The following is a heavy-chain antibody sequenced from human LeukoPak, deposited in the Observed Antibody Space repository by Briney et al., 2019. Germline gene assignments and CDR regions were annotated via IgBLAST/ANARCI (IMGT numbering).Heavy chain of an antibody. D-gene: IGHD1-26*01. CDR3: AKEKRNLRGARDAFDI. CDR2: TYSDGTT. CDR1: GFTVSSNF. J-gene: IGHJ3*02. V-gene: IGHV3-53*01. Sequence: GGSLRLSCAASGFTVSSNFMTWVRQAPGKGLEWVSVTYSDGTTYYSDSVKGRFTISRDNSKNTLDLQMNSLRAEDTATYYCAKEKRNLRGARDAFDIWGQGTMVTVSA.